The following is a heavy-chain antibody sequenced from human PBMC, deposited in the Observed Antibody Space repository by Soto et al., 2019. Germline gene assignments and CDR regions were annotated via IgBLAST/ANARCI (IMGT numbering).Heavy chain of an antibody. CDR1: GYSISSGYH. V-gene: IGHV4-38-2*02. CDR3: ARQDRVVAEGRWFDP. CDR2: VHYSGNT. J-gene: IGHJ5*02. D-gene: IGHD2-15*01. Sequence: TLSLTCTVSGYSISSGYHWAWIRQPPGKGLEWLGSVHYSGNTYYNPSLKSRLTISVDKSKNQFSLNLSSVTAADTAVYYCARQDRVVAEGRWFDPWGQGTLVTVSS.